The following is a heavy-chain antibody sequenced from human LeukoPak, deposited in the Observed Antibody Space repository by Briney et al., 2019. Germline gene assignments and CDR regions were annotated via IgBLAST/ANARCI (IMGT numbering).Heavy chain of an antibody. D-gene: IGHD1-26*01. CDR1: GFTVSSNY. CDR2: IYSGGIT. CDR3: ARLSGNYVGYYFDY. J-gene: IGHJ4*02. V-gene: IGHV3-53*01. Sequence: PGGSLRLSCAASGFTVSSNYMSWVRQAPGKGLEWVSVIYSGGITYYADSVKGRFTISRDSSKNTLYLQMNSLRAEDTAVYYCARLSGNYVGYYFDYWGQGTLVTVSS.